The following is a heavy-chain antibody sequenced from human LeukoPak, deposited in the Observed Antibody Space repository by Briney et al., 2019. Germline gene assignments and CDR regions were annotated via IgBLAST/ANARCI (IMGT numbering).Heavy chain of an antibody. CDR2: ISSSDSTI. CDR1: GFIFSSYE. CDR3: ARDNDYGDPDY. V-gene: IGHV3-48*03. D-gene: IGHD4-17*01. Sequence: GGSLRLSCAASGFIFSSYEMNWVRQAPGKGLEWVSYISSSDSTISYADSVRGRFTISRDNAENSLYLQINSLRAEDTAVYYCARDNDYGDPDYWGQGTLVTVSS. J-gene: IGHJ4*02.